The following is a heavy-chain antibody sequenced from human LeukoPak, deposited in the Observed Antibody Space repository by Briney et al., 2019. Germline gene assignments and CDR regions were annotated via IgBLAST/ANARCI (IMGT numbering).Heavy chain of an antibody. V-gene: IGHV1-2*02. Sequence: ASVKVSCKASGYTFTGYYMHWVRQAPGQGLEWMGWINPNSGGTNYAQKFQGRVTMTRDTSISTAYMELSRLRSDDTAVYYCATTPYGSGSYRVYWGQGTLATVSS. J-gene: IGHJ4*02. CDR1: GYTFTGYY. D-gene: IGHD3-10*01. CDR2: INPNSGGT. CDR3: ATTPYGSGSYRVY.